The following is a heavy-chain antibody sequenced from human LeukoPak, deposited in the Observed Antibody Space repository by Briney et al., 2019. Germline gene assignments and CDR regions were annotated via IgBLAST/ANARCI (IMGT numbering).Heavy chain of an antibody. Sequence: GGSLRLSCAASGFAFSSYAMSWVRQAPGKGLEWVSAISGSGGSTYYADSVKGRFTISRDNSKNTLSLQMNSLRAEDTAVYYCAKSKSLTYDILTGYDFWGQGTLVTVSS. J-gene: IGHJ4*02. D-gene: IGHD3-9*01. CDR2: ISGSGGST. V-gene: IGHV3-23*01. CDR3: AKSKSLTYDILTGYDF. CDR1: GFAFSSYA.